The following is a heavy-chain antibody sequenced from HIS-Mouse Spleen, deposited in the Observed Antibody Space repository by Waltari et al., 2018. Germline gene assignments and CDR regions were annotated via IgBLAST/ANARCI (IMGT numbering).Heavy chain of an antibody. J-gene: IGHJ4*02. D-gene: IGHD6-19*01. CDR3: ARIAEGYSSGWYAFDY. CDR1: GFSLSTSGMR. Sequence: QVTLRESGPALVKPTQTLPLTCTFSGFSLSTSGMRVSWIRQPPGKALEWLARIDWDDDKYYSTSLKTRLTISKDTSKNQVVLTMTNMDPVDTATYYCARIAEGYSSGWYAFDYWGQGTLVTVSS. V-gene: IGHV2-70*15. CDR2: IDWDDDK.